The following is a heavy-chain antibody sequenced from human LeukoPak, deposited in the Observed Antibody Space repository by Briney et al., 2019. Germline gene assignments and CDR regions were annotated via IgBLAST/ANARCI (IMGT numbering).Heavy chain of an antibody. V-gene: IGHV4-61*02. Sequence: SETLSRTCTVSGGSISSSRYYWSWIRQPAGKGLEWIRRIYTSGSTNYNPSLKSRVTISVDTSKNQFSLKLSSVTAADTAVYYCAWITIVRGVQQDVWGKGTTVTVSS. CDR2: IYTSGST. D-gene: IGHD3-10*01. CDR3: AWITIVRGVQQDV. CDR1: GGSISSSRYY. J-gene: IGHJ6*04.